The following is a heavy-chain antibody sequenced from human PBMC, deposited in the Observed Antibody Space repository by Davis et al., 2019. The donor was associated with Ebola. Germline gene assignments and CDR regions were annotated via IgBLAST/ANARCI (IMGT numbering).Heavy chain of an antibody. CDR3: TKDTLDS. CDR1: GFSFDDYD. J-gene: IGHJ4*02. Sequence: SLKISCATSGFSFDDYDMHWVRQAPGKGLEWVSSITWNGANVAYADSVKGRFTISRDNAKTSLYLQMNSLRPEDTAVYCCTKDTLDSWGQGTLVSVSS. CDR2: ITWNGANV. V-gene: IGHV3-9*01.